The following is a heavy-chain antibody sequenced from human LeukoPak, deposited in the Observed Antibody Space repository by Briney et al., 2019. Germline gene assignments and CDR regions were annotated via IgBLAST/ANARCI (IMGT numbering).Heavy chain of an antibody. CDR1: GGSFSGYY. Sequence: SETLSLTCAVYGGSFSGYYWSWIRQPPGKGLEWIGEINHSGSTNYNSSLKSRVTISVDTSKNQFSLKLSSVTAADTAVYYCARGRHIYYYYDSSGYPSRLDYWGQGTLVTVSS. CDR3: ARGRHIYYYYDSSGYPSRLDY. V-gene: IGHV4-34*01. J-gene: IGHJ4*02. D-gene: IGHD3-22*01. CDR2: INHSGST.